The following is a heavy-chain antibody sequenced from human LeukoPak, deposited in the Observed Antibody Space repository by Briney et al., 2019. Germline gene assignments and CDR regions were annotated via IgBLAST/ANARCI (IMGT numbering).Heavy chain of an antibody. J-gene: IGHJ3*02. CDR2: IYTGGSS. Sequence: TLSLTCTVAGGSISGGSYYWNWIRKPAGKGLEGIGRIYTGGSSNYNPSLKSRITISVDTSKNQFSLKLTSVTAADTAVYYCARVSTWDVVPGALRVGYAFDIWGQGTMVTVSS. V-gene: IGHV4-61*02. CDR1: GGSISGGSYY. D-gene: IGHD2-2*01. CDR3: ARVSTWDVVPGALRVGYAFDI.